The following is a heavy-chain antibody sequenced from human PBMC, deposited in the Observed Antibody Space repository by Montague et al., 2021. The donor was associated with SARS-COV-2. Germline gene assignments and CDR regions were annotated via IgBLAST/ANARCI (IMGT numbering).Heavy chain of an antibody. D-gene: IGHD3-10*01. CDR2: IYYSGST. Sequence: SETLSLTCTVSGGSISSYYWSWIRQPPGKGLEWIGYIYYSGSTNYNPSLKSRVTISVDTSKSQFSLKLSSVTAADTAVYYCARARSGRLFDYWGQGTLSPSPQ. V-gene: IGHV4-59*01. CDR3: ARARSGRLFDY. J-gene: IGHJ4*02. CDR1: GGSISSYY.